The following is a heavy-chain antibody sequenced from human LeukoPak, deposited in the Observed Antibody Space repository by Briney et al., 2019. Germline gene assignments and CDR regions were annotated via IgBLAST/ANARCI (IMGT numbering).Heavy chain of an antibody. J-gene: IGHJ4*02. Sequence: SETLSLTCAVYGGSFSGYYWSWIRQPPGKGLEWIGEIYHSGSTNYNPSLKSRVTISVDKSKNQFSLKLSSVTAADTAIYYCARAETDHYYFDYLGQGIQVTVSS. CDR3: ARAETDHYYFDY. CDR1: GGSFSGYY. D-gene: IGHD3-10*01. CDR2: IYHSGST. V-gene: IGHV4-34*01.